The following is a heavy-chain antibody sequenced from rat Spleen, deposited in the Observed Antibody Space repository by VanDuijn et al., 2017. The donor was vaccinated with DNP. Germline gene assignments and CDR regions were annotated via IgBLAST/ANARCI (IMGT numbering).Heavy chain of an antibody. CDR2: INNDSSTI. CDR1: GFNFNDYW. D-gene: IGHD1-11*01. V-gene: IGHV4-2*01. Sequence: EVKLVESGGGLVQPGRSLKLSCAASGFNFNDYWMGWVRQAPGKGLEWIGQINNDSSTINYIPSLKEKITISRDHAQNHLYLQMNKLGSEDTAIYYCAKGPNYGGWSYYFDYWGQGVMVTVSS. CDR3: AKGPNYGGWSYYFDY. J-gene: IGHJ2*01.